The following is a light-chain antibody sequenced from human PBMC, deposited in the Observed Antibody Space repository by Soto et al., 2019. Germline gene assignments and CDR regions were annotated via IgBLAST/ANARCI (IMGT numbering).Light chain of an antibody. CDR2: EVT. CDR3: SSYAGRDILV. Sequence: QSVLTQPPSASGSRGQSVTISCTGTSVDINYVYWFQQHPGKPPKLIICEVTKRPSGVPDRFSGSQSGNTASLTVSGLQDDDEADYYFSSYAGRDILVFGGGTKLTVL. CDR1: SVDINY. V-gene: IGLV2-8*01. J-gene: IGLJ3*02.